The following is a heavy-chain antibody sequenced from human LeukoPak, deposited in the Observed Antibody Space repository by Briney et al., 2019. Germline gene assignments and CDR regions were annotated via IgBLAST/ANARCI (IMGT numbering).Heavy chain of an antibody. Sequence: SETLSLTCTVSGGSISSSSYYWGWIRQPPGKGLEWIGSIYYSGSTYYNPSLKSRVTISVDTSKNQFSLKLSSVTAADTAVYYCARRKRGTTVTTLRGAPWFDPWGQGTLVTVSS. J-gene: IGHJ5*02. D-gene: IGHD4-17*01. CDR1: GGSISSSSYY. CDR2: IYYSGST. V-gene: IGHV4-39*07. CDR3: ARRKRGTTVTTLRGAPWFDP.